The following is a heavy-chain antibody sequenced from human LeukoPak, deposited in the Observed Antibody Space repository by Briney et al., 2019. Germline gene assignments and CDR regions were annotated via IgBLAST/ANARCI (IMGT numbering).Heavy chain of an antibody. V-gene: IGHV4-59*08. Sequence: SETLSLTCTVSGGSISSYHWSWIRQPPGKGLEWIGYIYYSGSTNYNPSLKSRVTIPLDTSKNQFSPKVSSVTAADTAVYYCTRTYSSSSIDYWGQGALVTVSS. J-gene: IGHJ4*02. D-gene: IGHD6-6*01. CDR3: TRTYSSSSIDY. CDR2: IYYSGST. CDR1: GGSISSYH.